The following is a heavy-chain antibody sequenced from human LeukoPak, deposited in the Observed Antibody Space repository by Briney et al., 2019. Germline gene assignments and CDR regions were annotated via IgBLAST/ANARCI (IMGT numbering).Heavy chain of an antibody. Sequence: GGSLRLSCVTSGFVFDDHGMAWVRQAPGKGLEWVSGISWNGGSTGYADSVKGRFTISRDNAKNSLYLQMNSLRAEDTAVYYCARGIARGGYYYMDVWGKGTTVTVSS. J-gene: IGHJ6*03. CDR3: ARGIARGGYYYMDV. CDR1: GFVFDDHG. V-gene: IGHV3-20*04. D-gene: IGHD3-16*01. CDR2: ISWNGGST.